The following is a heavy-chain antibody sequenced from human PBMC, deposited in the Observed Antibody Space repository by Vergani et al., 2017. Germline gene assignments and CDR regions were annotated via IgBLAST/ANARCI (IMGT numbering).Heavy chain of an antibody. CDR2: ISASGAPT. J-gene: IGHJ4*01. D-gene: IGHD1-20*01. V-gene: IGHV3-23*01. CDR3: ARAYGRYDWFDY. Sequence: EVQLLEPGGDLVQPGGSLRLSCTASGFIFSTYAMSWVRQAPGRGVEWVSGISASGAPTYYADSVKGRVTISRDNSKNTLYLQMNSLRFEDTAVYYCARAYGRYDWFDYWGQRTLVTVSS. CDR1: GFIFSTYA.